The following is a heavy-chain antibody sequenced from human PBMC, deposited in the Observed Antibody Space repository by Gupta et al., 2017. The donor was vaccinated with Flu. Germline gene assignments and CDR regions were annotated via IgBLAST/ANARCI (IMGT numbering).Heavy chain of an antibody. D-gene: IGHD6-13*01. CDR2: INHSGST. CDR1: GGSFSGYY. CDR3: ARGLLRRQGSWYEVDV. J-gene: IGHJ6*02. V-gene: IGHV4-34*01. Sequence: QVQLQQWGAGLLKPSETLSLTCAVYGGSFSGYYWSWIRQPPGKGLEWIGEINHSGSTNYNPSLKSRVTISVDTSKNQFSLKLSSVTAADTAVYYCARGLLRRQGSWYEVDVWGQGTTVTVSS.